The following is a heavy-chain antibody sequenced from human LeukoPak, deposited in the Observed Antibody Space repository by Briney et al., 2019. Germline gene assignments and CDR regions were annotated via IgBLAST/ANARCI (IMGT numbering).Heavy chain of an antibody. D-gene: IGHD1-26*01. V-gene: IGHV1-46*01. J-gene: IGHJ5*02. CDR2: INPTGGST. Sequence: ASVKVSCKVSGYSLTALAIHWVRQAPGQGLEWMGLINPTGGSTGYAQKFQGRVTMTRDMSTSTDYMELSSLRSEDTAIYYCARDNSVGDNAWWFDPWGQGTLVTVSS. CDR3: ARDNSVGDNAWWFDP. CDR1: GYSLTALA.